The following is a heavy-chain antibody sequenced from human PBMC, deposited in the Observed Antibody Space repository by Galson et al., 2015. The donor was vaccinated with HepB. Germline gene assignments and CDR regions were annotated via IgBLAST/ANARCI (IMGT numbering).Heavy chain of an antibody. CDR1: GFTFTTNNY. V-gene: IGHV1-46*03. CDR2: LNPSGGST. J-gene: IGHJ4*02. Sequence: SVKVSCKASGFTFTTNNYIHWVRQAPGQGLEWMGMLNPSGGSTSYAQKFQGRVIVTRDTSTSTVYMELRGLRSEDTALYFCARDAEYGSGWLYFDYWGQGTLVTVSS. CDR3: ARDAEYGSGWLYFDY. D-gene: IGHD6-19*01.